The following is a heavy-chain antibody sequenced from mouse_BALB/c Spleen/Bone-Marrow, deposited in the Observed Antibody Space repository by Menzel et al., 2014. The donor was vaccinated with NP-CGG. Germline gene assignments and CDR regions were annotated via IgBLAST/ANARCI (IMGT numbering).Heavy chain of an antibody. D-gene: IGHD1-1*01. V-gene: IGHV1S41*01. J-gene: IGHJ4*01. CDR1: GYTFTSYW. CDR3: ARESYYYENYAMDY. CDR2: IVPGSGST. Sequence: DLVKPGASVKLSCKASGYTFTSYWINWIKQRPRQGLEWLGRIVPGSGSTYYNEMFKGKATLTVDTSSSTAYIQLSSLSSEDSAVYFCARESYYYENYAMDYWGQGTSVTVSS.